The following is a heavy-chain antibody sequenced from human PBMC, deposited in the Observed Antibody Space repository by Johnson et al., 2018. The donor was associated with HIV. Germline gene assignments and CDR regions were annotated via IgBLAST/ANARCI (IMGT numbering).Heavy chain of an antibody. Sequence: VQLVESGGGLVQPGGSLRLSCAASGFTFSNAWMSWVRQAPGKGLEWVGRIKSKTDGGTTDYAAPVKGRFTISRDDSKNTLYLQMNSLRAEDTAVYYCARDGIWELSGAAFDIWGQGTMVTVSS. CDR1: GFTFSNAW. D-gene: IGHD1-26*01. V-gene: IGHV3-15*01. CDR2: IKSKTDGGTT. J-gene: IGHJ3*02. CDR3: ARDGIWELSGAAFDI.